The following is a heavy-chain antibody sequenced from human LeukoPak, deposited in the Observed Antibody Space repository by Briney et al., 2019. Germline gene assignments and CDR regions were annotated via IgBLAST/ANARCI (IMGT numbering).Heavy chain of an antibody. J-gene: IGHJ4*02. CDR3: ARVYDFWSGYQLHYFDY. D-gene: IGHD3-3*01. Sequence: GGSLRLSCATSGFTFSSNWMSWVRHVPGRGLDWVANIKPDGSAEYYAASVKGRFTVSRDNAKNSLYLQMNSLRVEDTAVYYCARVYDFWSGYQLHYFDYWGQGTLVTVSS. CDR1: GFTFSSNW. CDR2: IKPDGSAE. V-gene: IGHV3-7*01.